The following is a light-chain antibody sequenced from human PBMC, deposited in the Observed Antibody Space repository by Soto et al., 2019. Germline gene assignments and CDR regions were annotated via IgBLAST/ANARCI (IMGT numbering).Light chain of an antibody. CDR2: DVT. CDR1: SSDVGGYNY. V-gene: IGLV2-11*01. J-gene: IGLJ1*01. CDR3: YSYGGTYYV. Sequence: ALTQPRSVSGSPGQSVTISCTGTSSDVGGYNYVSWYQQHPGEAPKLMIYDVTKRPSGVPDRFSGSKSGNTASLTISGLQAEDEADYYCYSYGGTYYVFGTGTKVTVL.